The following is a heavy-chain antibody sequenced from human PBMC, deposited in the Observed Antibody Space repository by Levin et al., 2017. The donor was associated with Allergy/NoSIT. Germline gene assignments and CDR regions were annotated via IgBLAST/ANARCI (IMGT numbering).Heavy chain of an antibody. V-gene: IGHV1-69*13. CDR3: AREPPYGSGSYYNGPQGFDY. Sequence: ASVKVSCKASGGTFSSYAISWVRQAPGQGLEWMGGIIPIFGTANYAQKFQGRVTITADESTSTAYMELSSLRSEDTAVYYCAREPPYGSGSYYNGPQGFDYWGQGTLVTVSS. J-gene: IGHJ4*02. D-gene: IGHD3-10*01. CDR2: IIPIFGTA. CDR1: GGTFSSYA.